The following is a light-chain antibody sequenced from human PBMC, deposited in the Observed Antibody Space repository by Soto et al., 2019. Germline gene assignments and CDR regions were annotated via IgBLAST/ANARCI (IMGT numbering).Light chain of an antibody. CDR2: EGS. V-gene: IGLV2-23*01. Sequence: QSALTHPASVSGSPGQSITISCTGTSSDVGGYNLVSWYQQHPGKTPKLMIYEGSKRPSGVSNRFSGSKSGNTASLTISGLQAEDEADYYCCSYAGSSTLLFGGGTKLTVL. J-gene: IGLJ2*01. CDR3: CSYAGSSTLL. CDR1: SSDVGGYNL.